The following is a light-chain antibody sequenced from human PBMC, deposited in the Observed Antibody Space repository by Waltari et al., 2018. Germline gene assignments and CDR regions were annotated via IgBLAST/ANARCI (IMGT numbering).Light chain of an antibody. J-gene: IGKJ1*01. CDR2: ATS. CDR1: QPVATSN. CDR3: QQFETSPPT. Sequence: EVLLTQSPGALSMSQGYRAVFSHRASQPVATSNFAWYHQKVGQPPRLLLYATSVRASGVPERFSGSGSETDFTLTIDTLEPDDFVVYVCQQFETSPPTFGRGTKIE. V-gene: IGKV3-20*01.